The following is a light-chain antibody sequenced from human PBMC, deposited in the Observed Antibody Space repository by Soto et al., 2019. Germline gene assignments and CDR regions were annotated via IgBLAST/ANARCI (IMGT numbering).Light chain of an antibody. CDR2: GTS. CDR1: QSISSN. J-gene: IGKJ4*01. Sequence: EIVMTQSPATLSVSPGERATLFCRASQSISSNLAWYQQKAGQAPRLLIYGTSTRATGIPARFSGSGSGTEFTLTISSLQSEDVAVYYCQQYNNWPPLTFGGGTKVEIK. V-gene: IGKV3-15*01. CDR3: QQYNNWPPLT.